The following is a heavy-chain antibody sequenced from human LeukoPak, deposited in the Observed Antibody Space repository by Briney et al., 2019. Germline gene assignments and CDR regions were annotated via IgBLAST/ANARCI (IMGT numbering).Heavy chain of an antibody. J-gene: IGHJ4*02. CDR3: ARAMDHYDSSGYSYYFDY. Sequence: SETLSLTCTVSGGSISSYYWSWIRQPAGKGLEWIGRIYTSGSTNYNPSLKSRVTMSVDTSKNQFSLKLSSVTAADTAVYYCARAMDHYDSSGYSYYFDYWGQGTLVTVSS. CDR2: IYTSGST. CDR1: GGSISSYY. D-gene: IGHD3-22*01. V-gene: IGHV4-4*07.